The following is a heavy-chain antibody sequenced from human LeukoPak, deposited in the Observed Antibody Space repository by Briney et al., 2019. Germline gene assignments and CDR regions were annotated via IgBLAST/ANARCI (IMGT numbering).Heavy chain of an antibody. CDR2: ISSGSSIM. V-gene: IGHV3-48*01. J-gene: IGHJ4*02. Sequence: PGGSLRLSCVASGFTFGSYSMNWVRQAPGKGLEWVSYISSGSSIMYYADSVKGRFSISRDNAKNSLYLQMNSLRAEDTAVYYCAKGGSDIVVNRGFDYWGQGTLVTVSS. CDR3: AKGGSDIVVNRGFDY. D-gene: IGHD2-15*01. CDR1: GFTFGSYS.